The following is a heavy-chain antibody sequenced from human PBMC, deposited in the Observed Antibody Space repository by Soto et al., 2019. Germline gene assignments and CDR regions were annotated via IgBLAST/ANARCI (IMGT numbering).Heavy chain of an antibody. CDR2: IYCSGST. V-gene: IGHV4-30-4*01. J-gene: IGHJ5*02. Sequence: SETLSLTCTVSGGSISSGDYYWSWIRQPPGKGLEWIGYIYCSGSTYYNPSLKSRVTISVDTSKNQFSLKLSSVTAADTAVYYCARRITIFGVPHPGWFDPWGQGTLVTVSS. CDR3: ARRITIFGVPHPGWFDP. D-gene: IGHD3-3*01. CDR1: GGSISSGDYY.